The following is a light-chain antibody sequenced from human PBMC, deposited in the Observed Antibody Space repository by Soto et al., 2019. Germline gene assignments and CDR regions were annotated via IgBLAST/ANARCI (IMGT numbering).Light chain of an antibody. V-gene: IGKV3-20*01. J-gene: IGKJ1*01. CDR2: RAS. CDR1: QSLSGNY. Sequence: EIVLTQSPGTLSLSPGERATLSCRASQSLSGNYLAWYQQKPGQAPRVLIYRASIRATGISDRFSGSGSGTDFTLTISRLEPEDFAVYYCQQYGSSGTFGQGTKVDIK. CDR3: QQYGSSGT.